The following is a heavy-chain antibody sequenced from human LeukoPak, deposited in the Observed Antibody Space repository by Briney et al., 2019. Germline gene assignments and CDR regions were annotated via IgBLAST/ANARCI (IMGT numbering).Heavy chain of an antibody. Sequence: PGGSLRLSCAASGFSFSTYAMSWVRQAPGKGVEWVSAISGSGGSTYYADSVRGRFTISRDNSKNTLYLQMNGLRAEDTAVYYCAKSGVGHYDYWGQGTLVTVSS. V-gene: IGHV3-23*01. D-gene: IGHD3-3*01. CDR1: GFSFSTYA. J-gene: IGHJ4*02. CDR2: ISGSGGST. CDR3: AKSGVGHYDY.